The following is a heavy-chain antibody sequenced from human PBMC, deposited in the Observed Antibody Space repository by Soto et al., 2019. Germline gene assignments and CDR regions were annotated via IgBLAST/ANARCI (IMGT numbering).Heavy chain of an antibody. V-gene: IGHV1-69*12. CDR1: GGTFGNTA. Sequence: QVQLVQSGTEVKKPGSSVNVSCKTSGGTFGNTAVTWVRQAPGQGLEWMGGIVPMFGTANYAQKFQGRVTITADESTNTAYMELNSLRSDDTALYFCARDGDPGYAFWSGPLGGGRFDPWGQGTLVTVSS. J-gene: IGHJ5*02. D-gene: IGHD3-3*01. CDR3: ARDGDPGYAFWSGPLGGGRFDP. CDR2: IVPMFGTA.